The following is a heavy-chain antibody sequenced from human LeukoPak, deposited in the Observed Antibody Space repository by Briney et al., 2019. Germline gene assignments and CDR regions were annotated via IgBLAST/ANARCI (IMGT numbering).Heavy chain of an antibody. CDR3: ARDNYYDSSGYLGY. Sequence: MPGGSLRLSCAASGFTFSDYYMSWIRQAPGKGLEWVSYISSSGSTIYYADSVKGRFTISRDNAKNSLYLQMNSLRAEDTAVYYCARDNYYDSSGYLGYWGQGTLVTVSS. CDR1: GFTFSDYY. D-gene: IGHD3-22*01. J-gene: IGHJ4*02. CDR2: ISSSGSTI. V-gene: IGHV3-11*04.